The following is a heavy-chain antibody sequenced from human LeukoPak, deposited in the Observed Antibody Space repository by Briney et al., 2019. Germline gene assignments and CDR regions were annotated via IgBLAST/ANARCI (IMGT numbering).Heavy chain of an antibody. CDR2: INWNGGST. D-gene: IGHD4-17*01. J-gene: IGHJ2*01. Sequence: GSLRLSCAASGFTFDDYGMSWVRQAPGKGLEWVSDINWNGGSTDYAGSVKGRFTISRDNAKNSLYLQMNSLRAEDTAFYYCARAYGDYRIAYWYFNLWGRGTLVTVSS. CDR1: GFTFDDYG. CDR3: ARAYGDYRIAYWYFNL. V-gene: IGHV3-20*04.